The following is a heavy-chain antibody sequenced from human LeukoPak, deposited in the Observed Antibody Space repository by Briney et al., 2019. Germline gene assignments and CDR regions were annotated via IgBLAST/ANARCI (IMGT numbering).Heavy chain of an antibody. CDR1: GFALDIHT. CDR2: ISDSGSYI. J-gene: IGHJ4*02. Sequence: PGGSLRLSCTASGFALDIHTMNWVRQAPGEGLEWLSSISDSGSYIYYANSVKGRFTISRDSAKNSLYLHMNSLRDEDTAVYYCVREATSGWFYFDYWGQGTLVTVSS. CDR3: VREATSGWFYFDY. V-gene: IGHV3-21*01. D-gene: IGHD6-19*01.